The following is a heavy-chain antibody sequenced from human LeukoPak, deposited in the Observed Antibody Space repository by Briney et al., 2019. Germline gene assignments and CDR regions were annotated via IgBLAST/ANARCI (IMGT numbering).Heavy chain of an antibody. Sequence: GASVKVSCKASGYTFTGYYMHWVRQAPGQGLEWRGRINPNSGGTNYAQKFQGRVTMTRDTSISTAYMELSRLRSDDTAVYYCARDAITMVRGVIAPRFDPWGQGTLVTVSS. CDR1: GYTFTGYY. V-gene: IGHV1-2*06. CDR2: INPNSGGT. D-gene: IGHD3-10*01. CDR3: ARDAITMVRGVIAPRFDP. J-gene: IGHJ5*02.